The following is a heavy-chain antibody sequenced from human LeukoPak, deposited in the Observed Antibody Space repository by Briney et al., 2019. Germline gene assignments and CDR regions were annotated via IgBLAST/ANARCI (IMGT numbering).Heavy chain of an antibody. Sequence: SETLSLTCAVYGGSISSSSYYWGWIRQPPGKGLEWIGSIYYSGSTYYNPSLKSRVTISVDASKNQFSLKLSSVTAADTAVYYCARHAINYYGSGSYYDAFDIWGQGTMVTVSS. CDR1: GGSISSSSYY. CDR2: IYYSGST. J-gene: IGHJ3*02. CDR3: ARHAINYYGSGSYYDAFDI. V-gene: IGHV4-39*01. D-gene: IGHD3-10*01.